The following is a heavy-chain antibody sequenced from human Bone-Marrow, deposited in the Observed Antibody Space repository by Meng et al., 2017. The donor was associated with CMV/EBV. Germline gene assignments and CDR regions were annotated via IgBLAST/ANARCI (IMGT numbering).Heavy chain of an antibody. V-gene: IGHV1-69*02. CDR2: IIPILGIA. CDR1: GGTFSSYT. CDR3: ARRGIEMNHCSSTSCYVDAFDI. D-gene: IGHD2-2*01. Sequence: SVKVSCKASGGTFSSYTISWVRQAPGQGLEWMGRIIPILGIANYAQKFQGRVTITADKSTSTAYMELSSLRSEDTAVYYCARRGIEMNHCSSTSCYVDAFDIWGQGTMV. J-gene: IGHJ3*02.